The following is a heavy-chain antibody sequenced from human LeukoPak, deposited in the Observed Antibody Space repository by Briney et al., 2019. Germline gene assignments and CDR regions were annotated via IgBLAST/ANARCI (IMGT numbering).Heavy chain of an antibody. V-gene: IGHV3-21*01. Sequence: PGGSLRLSCAASGFTFSNYNMNWVRQAPGKVLEWVSSITYSSTYIYYADSVKGRFTISRDNAKNSVYLEMNSLRAEDTAVYYCATERSYYESPEGSVGAFDIWGPGTMVTVSS. CDR2: ITYSSTYI. CDR3: ATERSYYESPEGSVGAFDI. J-gene: IGHJ3*02. CDR1: GFTFSNYN. D-gene: IGHD1-26*01.